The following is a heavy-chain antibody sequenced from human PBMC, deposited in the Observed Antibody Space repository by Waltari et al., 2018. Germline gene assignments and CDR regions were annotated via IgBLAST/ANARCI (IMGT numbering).Heavy chain of an antibody. V-gene: IGHV4-30-4*01. CDR1: GGSISSGDYY. Sequence: QVQLQESGPGLVKPSQTLSLTCTVSGGSISSGDYYWSWIRQPPGKGLEWIGYIYYRGIPYYNPTLKSRVTISGDTSKNQFSLKLSSVTAADTAVYYCARDVWFGDSNWFDPWGQGTLVTVSS. D-gene: IGHD3-10*01. CDR3: ARDVWFGDSNWFDP. J-gene: IGHJ5*02. CDR2: IYYRGIP.